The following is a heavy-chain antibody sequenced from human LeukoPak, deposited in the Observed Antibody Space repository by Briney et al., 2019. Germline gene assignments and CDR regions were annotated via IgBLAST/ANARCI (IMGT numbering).Heavy chain of an antibody. J-gene: IGHJ4*02. V-gene: IGHV3-48*03. Sequence: GGSLRLSCAASGFTFNNYEMNWVRQAPGKGLESVSSVSGGSTNIYYADSVKGRFTTSRDNAENSLYLQMNSLRADDTAVYYCARAYSSSWTRGYFDYWGQGSLVTVSS. D-gene: IGHD6-13*01. CDR3: ARAYSSSWTRGYFDY. CDR2: VSGGSTNI. CDR1: GFTFNNYE.